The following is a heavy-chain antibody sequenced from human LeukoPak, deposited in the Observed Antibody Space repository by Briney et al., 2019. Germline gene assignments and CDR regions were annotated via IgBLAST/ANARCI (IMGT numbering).Heavy chain of an antibody. D-gene: IGHD1-1*01. J-gene: IGHJ5*02. CDR3: ARHGGAGTTFRFNWFDP. V-gene: IGHV4-34*01. Sequence: SETLSLTCAVYGGSFSGYYWSWIRQPPGKGLEWIGEINHSGSTNYNPSLKSRVTISVDTSKNQFSLKLSSVTAADTAVYYCARHGGAGTTFRFNWFDPWGQGTLVTVSS. CDR1: GGSFSGYY. CDR2: INHSGST.